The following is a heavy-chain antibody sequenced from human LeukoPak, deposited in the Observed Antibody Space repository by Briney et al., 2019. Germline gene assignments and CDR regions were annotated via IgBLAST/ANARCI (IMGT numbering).Heavy chain of an antibody. Sequence: GGSLRLSCAASGFTFSSYSMNWVRQAPGKGLEWVSSISTSSSYIYYADSVKGRFTISRDNSKNTLYLQMNSLRAEDTAVYYCAKDYPRWLLWCGESRVPAKHGGFYWGQATLVNVSS. D-gene: IGHD3-10*01. CDR1: GFTFSSYS. CDR2: ISTSSSYI. CDR3: AKDYPRWLLWCGESRVPAKHGGFY. J-gene: IGHJ4*02. V-gene: IGHV3-21*01.